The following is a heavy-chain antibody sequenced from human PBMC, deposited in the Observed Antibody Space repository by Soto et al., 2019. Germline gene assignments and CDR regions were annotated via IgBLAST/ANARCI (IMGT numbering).Heavy chain of an antibody. J-gene: IGHJ4*02. D-gene: IGHD5-12*01. CDR1: GYTFTSYG. V-gene: IGHV1-18*04. CDR3: ASLNSAYAVDY. Sequence: QVQLVQSGAEVKEPGASVKVSCKASGYTFTSYGFSWVRQAPGQGPEWMGWISTWNDGKTDAVKFRDRVTMTTDTSTSTAYMELRSLRSYHTAVYYCASLNSAYAVDYWGQGTLVTVSS. CDR2: ISTWNDGK.